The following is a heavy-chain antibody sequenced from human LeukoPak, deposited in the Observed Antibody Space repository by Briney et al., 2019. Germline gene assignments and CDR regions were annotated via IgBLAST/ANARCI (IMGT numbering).Heavy chain of an antibody. CDR3: ARDSYGMDV. CDR2: ISYDGSNK. J-gene: IGHJ6*02. CDR1: GFTFSSYA. Sequence: GGSLRLSCAASGFTFSSYAMHWVRQAPGKGLEWVAVISYDGSNKYYADSVKGRFTISRDNSKNTLYLQMNSLRAEDTAVYYCARDSYGMDVWGQGTTVTVSS. V-gene: IGHV3-30*04.